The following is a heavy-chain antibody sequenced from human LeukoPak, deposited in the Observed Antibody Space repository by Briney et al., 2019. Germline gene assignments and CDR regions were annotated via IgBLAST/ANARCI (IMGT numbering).Heavy chain of an antibody. V-gene: IGHV3-11*01. J-gene: IGHJ5*02. CDR2: ISKNGKTI. CDR3: ATTGLLGDIP. D-gene: IGHD2-21*01. CDR1: GFIFSDYY. Sequence: GGSLRLSCAASGFIFSDYYMSWIRQAPGKGLEWLSYISKNGKTIYYADSVKGRFTISRDNARKSVYLQMNSLRAEDTAVYYCATTGLLGDIPWGQGTLVTVSS.